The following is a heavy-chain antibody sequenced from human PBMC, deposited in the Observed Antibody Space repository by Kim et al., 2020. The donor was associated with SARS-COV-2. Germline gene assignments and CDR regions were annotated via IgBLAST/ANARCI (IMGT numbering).Heavy chain of an antibody. V-gene: IGHV3-23*01. CDR1: GFTFSSYA. D-gene: IGHD6-13*01. CDR2: ISGSSDKT. CDR3: AKGPWLAAGGWFDP. Sequence: GGSLRLSCAASGFTFSSYAMSWVRQAPGKGLEWVSYISGSSDKTYYADSVKGRFTISRDKSKNTMYLQMNSLRAEDTALYNCAKGPWLAAGGWFDPWGQGKLVTVSS. J-gene: IGHJ5*02.